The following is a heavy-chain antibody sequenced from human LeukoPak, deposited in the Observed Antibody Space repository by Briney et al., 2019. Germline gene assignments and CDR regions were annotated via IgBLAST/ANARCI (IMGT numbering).Heavy chain of an antibody. CDR1: GGSINSAGYY. V-gene: IGHV4-30-4*01. CDR2: IYYSGST. Sequence: SQTLSLTCNVSGGSINSAGYYWSWIRQPPGKDLEWIGYIYYSGSTYHSPSLKSRLTISLDTSKTQFSLKLSSVTAADTAVYYCARVGYYDLWGQGTLVTVSS. D-gene: IGHD3-22*01. CDR3: ARVGYYDL. J-gene: IGHJ4*02.